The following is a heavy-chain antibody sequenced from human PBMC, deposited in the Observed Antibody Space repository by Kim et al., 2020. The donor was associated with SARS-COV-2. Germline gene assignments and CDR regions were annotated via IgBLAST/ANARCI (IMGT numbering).Heavy chain of an antibody. CDR1: GGSFSGYY. CDR2: INHSGST. Sequence: SETLSLTCAVYGGSFSGYYWSWIRQPPGKGLEWIGEINHSGSTNYNPSLKSRVTISVDTSKNQFSLKLSSVTAADTAVYYCARASWSSSWYGYNWFDPCGAGTPVSVSS. V-gene: IGHV4-34*01. CDR3: ARASWSSSWYGYNWFDP. D-gene: IGHD6-13*01. J-gene: IGHJ5*02.